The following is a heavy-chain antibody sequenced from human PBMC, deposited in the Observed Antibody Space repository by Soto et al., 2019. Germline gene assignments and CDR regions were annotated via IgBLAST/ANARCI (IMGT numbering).Heavy chain of an antibody. D-gene: IGHD6-13*01. CDR2: INHSGST. CDR1: GGSFSGYY. V-gene: IGHV4-34*01. Sequence: SETLSLTCAVDGGSFSGYYWSWIRQPPGKGLEWIGEINHSGSTNYNPSLKSRVTISVDTSKNQFSLKLSSVTAADTAVYYCASGVAAPSLGMDVWGQGTTVTVS. CDR3: ASGVAAPSLGMDV. J-gene: IGHJ6*02.